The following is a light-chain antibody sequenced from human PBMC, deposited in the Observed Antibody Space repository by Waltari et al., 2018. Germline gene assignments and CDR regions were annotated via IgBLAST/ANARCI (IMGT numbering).Light chain of an antibody. CDR2: QDN. CDR3: QAWDSNAAV. Sequence: SYELTQPPSVSVSPGQTASITCSGDKLGDKYACWYQQKPGQSPILVIYQDNKRPPGIPARCSGSNSGSTATLTISGTQTMDEADYYCQAWDSNAAVFGGGTKLTVL. CDR1: KLGDKY. V-gene: IGLV3-1*01. J-gene: IGLJ2*01.